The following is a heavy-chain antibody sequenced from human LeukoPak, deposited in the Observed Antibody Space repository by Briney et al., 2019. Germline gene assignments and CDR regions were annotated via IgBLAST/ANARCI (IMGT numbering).Heavy chain of an antibody. D-gene: IGHD3-10*01. J-gene: IGHJ4*02. CDR1: GGSISSSSYY. V-gene: IGHV4-39*07. Sequence: SETLSLTCTVSGGSISSSSYYWGWIRQPPGKGLEWIGSIYYSGSTYYNPSLKSRVTISVDTSKNQFSLKLISVTGADTAVYYCARGVDYYGVWGQGTLVTVSS. CDR2: IYYSGST. CDR3: ARGVDYYGV.